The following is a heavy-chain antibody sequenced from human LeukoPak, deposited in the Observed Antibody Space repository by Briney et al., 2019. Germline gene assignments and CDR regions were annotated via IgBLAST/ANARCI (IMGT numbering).Heavy chain of an antibody. J-gene: IGHJ4*02. V-gene: IGHV3-33*01. Sequence: PGRSLRLSCAASGFTFSSYGMHWVRQAPGKGLEWEAVIWYDGSNKYYADSVKGRFTISRDNSKNTLYLQMNSLRAEDTAVYYCARNRGYSGRDYFDYWGQGTLVTVSS. CDR2: IWYDGSNK. CDR3: ARNRGYSGRDYFDY. CDR1: GFTFSSYG. D-gene: IGHD5-12*01.